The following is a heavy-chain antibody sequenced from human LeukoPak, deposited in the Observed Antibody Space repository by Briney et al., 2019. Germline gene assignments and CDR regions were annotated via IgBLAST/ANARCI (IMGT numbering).Heavy chain of an antibody. D-gene: IGHD3-22*01. CDR3: ARDRYYYDSSGYYYDY. Sequence: SVKVSCKASGGTFSSYAISWVRQAPGQGLECMGGIIPIFGTANYAQKFQGVFTITPDESTSTAYMELSSLRSEDTAVYYCARDRYYYDSSGYYYDYWGQGTLVTVSS. V-gene: IGHV1-69*01. CDR2: IIPIFGTA. J-gene: IGHJ4*02. CDR1: GGTFSSYA.